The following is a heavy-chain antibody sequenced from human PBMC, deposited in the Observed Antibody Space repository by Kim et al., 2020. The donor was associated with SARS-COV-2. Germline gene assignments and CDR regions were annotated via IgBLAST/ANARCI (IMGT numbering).Heavy chain of an antibody. J-gene: IGHJ6*02. V-gene: IGHV3-11*04. CDR3: AIAFSPRPQYSSSWYVWVXXYXXGXXX. Sequence: GGSLRLSCAASGFTFSDYYMSWIRQAPGKGLEWVSYISSSGSTIYYADSVKGRFXXPXXNAKNSLXXQMNXRITEDTAVYYCAIAFSPRPQYSSSWYVWVXXYXXGXXXWGQGXXVTVSS. D-gene: IGHD6-13*01. CDR2: ISSSGSTI. CDR1: GFTFSDYY.